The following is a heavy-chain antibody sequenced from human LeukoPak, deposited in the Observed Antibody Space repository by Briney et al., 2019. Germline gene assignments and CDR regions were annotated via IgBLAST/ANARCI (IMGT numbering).Heavy chain of an antibody. J-gene: IGHJ4*02. D-gene: IGHD6-6*01. CDR3: ARDRSSSSPGDY. CDR2: IYTSGST. V-gene: IGHV4-61*02. Sequence: SETLSLTCTVSGGSISSGSYYWSWIRQPAGKGLEWIGRIYTSGSTNYNPSLKSRVTISVDTSKNQFSLKLSSVTAADTAVYYCARDRSSSSPGDYWGQGTLVTVSS. CDR1: GGSISSGSYY.